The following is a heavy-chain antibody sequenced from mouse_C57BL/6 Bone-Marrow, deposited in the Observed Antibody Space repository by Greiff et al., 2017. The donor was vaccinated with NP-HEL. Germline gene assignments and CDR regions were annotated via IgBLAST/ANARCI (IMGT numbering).Heavy chain of an antibody. J-gene: IGHJ3*01. D-gene: IGHD1-1*01. V-gene: IGHV1-64*01. Sequence: QVQLQQSGAELVKPGASVKLSCKASGYTFTSYWMHWVKQRPGQGLEWIGMIHPNSGSTNYNEKFKSKATLTVDKSSSTAYMQLSSLTSEDSAVYYCARFYYGSRGAYWGQGTLVTVSA. CDR1: GYTFTSYW. CDR2: IHPNSGST. CDR3: ARFYYGSRGAY.